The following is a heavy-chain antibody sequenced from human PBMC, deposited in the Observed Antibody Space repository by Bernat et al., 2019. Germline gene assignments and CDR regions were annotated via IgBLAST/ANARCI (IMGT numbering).Heavy chain of an antibody. CDR2: ISYDGSNK. V-gene: IGHV3-30*18. J-gene: IGHJ3*02. D-gene: IGHD3-22*01. CDR1: GFTFSSYG. CDR3: AKLTMIVVGDDAFDI. Sequence: QAQMVESGGGVVQPGRSLRLSCAASGFTFSSYGMHWVRQAPGKGLEWVAVISYDGSNKYYADSVKGRFTISRDNSKNTLYLQMNSLRAEDTAVYYCAKLTMIVVGDDAFDIWGQGTMVTVSS.